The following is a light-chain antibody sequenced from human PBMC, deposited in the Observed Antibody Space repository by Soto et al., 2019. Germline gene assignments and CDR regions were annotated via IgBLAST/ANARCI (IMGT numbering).Light chain of an antibody. V-gene: IGLV1-47*01. CDR1: TSSIGSNY. Sequence: QAVVTQPPSASGTPGQRVTISCSGSTSSIGSNYVYWYQQLPGTAPKLLIYMNNQRPSGVPDRFSGSKSGTSASLAISGLRSEDEADYYCAAWDDSLSGRVFGGGTKLTVL. CDR3: AAWDDSLSGRV. CDR2: MNN. J-gene: IGLJ2*01.